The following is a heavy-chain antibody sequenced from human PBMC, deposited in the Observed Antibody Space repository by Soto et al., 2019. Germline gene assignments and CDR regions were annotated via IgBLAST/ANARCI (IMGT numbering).Heavy chain of an antibody. D-gene: IGHD5-12*01. V-gene: IGHV3-53*01. CDR3: ARDSVVVEMATITFFDY. CDR2: IYSGGST. Sequence: LRLSCAASGFTVSSNYMSWVRQAPGKGLEWVSVIYSGGSTYYADSVKGRFTISRDNSKNTLYLQMNSLRAEDTAVYYCARDSVVVEMATITFFDYWGQGTLVTVSS. J-gene: IGHJ4*02. CDR1: GFTVSSNY.